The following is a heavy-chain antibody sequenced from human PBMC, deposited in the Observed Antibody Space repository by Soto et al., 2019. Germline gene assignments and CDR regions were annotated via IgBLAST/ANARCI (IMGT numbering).Heavy chain of an antibody. V-gene: IGHV1-69*13. Sequence: SVKVSCKASGGTFSSYAISWVRQAPGQGLEWMGGIIPIFGTANYAQKFQGRVTITADESTSTAYMELSSLRSEDTAVYYCARKNTYYDSSGYYMYWGQGTLVTVSS. D-gene: IGHD3-22*01. CDR1: GGTFSSYA. CDR3: ARKNTYYDSSGYYMY. CDR2: IIPIFGTA. J-gene: IGHJ4*02.